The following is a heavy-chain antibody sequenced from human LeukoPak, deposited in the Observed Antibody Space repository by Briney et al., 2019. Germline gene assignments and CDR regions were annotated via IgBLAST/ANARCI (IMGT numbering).Heavy chain of an antibody. Sequence: GASVKVSCKASGYTFTSHGISWVRQAPGQGLEWMGIINPSGGSTSYAQKFQGRVTMTTHTSTTTAYMELRSLRSEDTATYYCARELWSGNYNIWGQETLVTVSS. J-gene: IGHJ4*02. D-gene: IGHD3-3*01. CDR3: ARELWSGNYNI. V-gene: IGHV1-18*01. CDR1: GYTFTSHG. CDR2: INPSGGST.